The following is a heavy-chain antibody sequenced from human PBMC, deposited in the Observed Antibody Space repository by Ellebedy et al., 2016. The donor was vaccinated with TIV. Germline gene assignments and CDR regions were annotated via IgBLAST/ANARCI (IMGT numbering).Heavy chain of an antibody. CDR3: AKEYGSGWFFDY. Sequence: GGSLRLXXAASGFTFNSYGMHWVRQAPGKGLEWVTLISYDGSHKFYVDSVKGRFTISRDNSKNTLYLQMNSLRAEDTAVYYCAKEYGSGWFFDYWGQGTLVTVSS. D-gene: IGHD6-19*01. CDR1: GFTFNSYG. V-gene: IGHV3-30*18. J-gene: IGHJ4*02. CDR2: ISYDGSHK.